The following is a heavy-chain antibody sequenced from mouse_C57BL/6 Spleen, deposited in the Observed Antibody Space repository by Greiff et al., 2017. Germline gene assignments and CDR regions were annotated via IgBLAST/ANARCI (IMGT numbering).Heavy chain of an antibody. CDR2: IDPSDSYT. J-gene: IGHJ4*01. CDR3: AGSSGTRAMDY. D-gene: IGHD3-2*02. Sequence: QVQLQQPGAELVMPGASVKLSCKASGYTFTSYWMHWVKQRPGQGLEWIGEIDPSDSYTNYNQKFKGKSTLTVDKSSSTAYMQRSSLTSEDSAVYYCAGSSGTRAMDYWGEGTSVTVSS. V-gene: IGHV1-69*01. CDR1: GYTFTSYW.